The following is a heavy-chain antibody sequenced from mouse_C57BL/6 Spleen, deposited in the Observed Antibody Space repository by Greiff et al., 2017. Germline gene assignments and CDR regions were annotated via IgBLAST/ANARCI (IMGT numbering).Heavy chain of an antibody. CDR1: GYTFTSYW. CDR2: IHPNSGST. CDR3: ARRIPCSMYFDV. J-gene: IGHJ1*03. D-gene: IGHD1-1*01. V-gene: IGHV1-64*01. Sequence: QVQLQQPGAELVKPGASVKLSCKASGYTFTSYWMHWVKQRPGQGLEWIGMIHPNSGSTNYNEKFKSKVTLTVDKSSRTAYMQLSSLTSEDSAVYYCARRIPCSMYFDVWGTGTTVTVSS.